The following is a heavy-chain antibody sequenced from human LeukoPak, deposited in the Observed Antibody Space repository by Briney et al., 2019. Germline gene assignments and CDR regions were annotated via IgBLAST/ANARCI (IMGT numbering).Heavy chain of an antibody. CDR1: GYTFTSYD. J-gene: IGHJ4*02. Sequence: ASVKVSCKASGYTFTSYDINWVRQATGQGLEWMGWMNPNSGNTGYAQKFQGRVTTTRNTSISTAYMELSSLRSEDTAVYYCARSFPTTEEPNDYWGQGTLVTVSS. V-gene: IGHV1-8*01. CDR3: ARSFPTTEEPNDY. CDR2: MNPNSGNT. D-gene: IGHD4-11*01.